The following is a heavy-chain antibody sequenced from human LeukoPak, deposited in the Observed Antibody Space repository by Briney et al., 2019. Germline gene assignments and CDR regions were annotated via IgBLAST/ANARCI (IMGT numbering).Heavy chain of an antibody. J-gene: IGHJ4*02. CDR1: GGSFSGYY. CDR3: ARNPTGYSSSWPFDY. D-gene: IGHD6-13*01. V-gene: IGHV4-34*01. Sequence: SETLSLTCAVYGGSFSGYYWSWIRQPPGKGLEWIGEINHSGSTNYNPSLKSRVTISVDTSKNQFSLKLSSVTAADTAVYYCARNPTGYSSSWPFDYWGQGTLVTVSS. CDR2: INHSGST.